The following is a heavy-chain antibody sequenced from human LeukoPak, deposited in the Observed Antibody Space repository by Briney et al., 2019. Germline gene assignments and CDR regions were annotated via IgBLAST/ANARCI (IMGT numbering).Heavy chain of an antibody. V-gene: IGHV1-18*01. CDR1: VYTFTSYG. CDR2: ISAYNGNT. D-gene: IGHD3-3*01. J-gene: IGHJ4*02. Sequence: GASVKVSCKASVYTFTSYGISWVRQAPGQGLEWMGWISAYNGNTNYAQKLQGRVTMTTDTSTSTAYMELRSLRSDDTAVYYCARGGITIFGVVTFDYWGQGTLVPVSS. CDR3: ARGGITIFGVVTFDY.